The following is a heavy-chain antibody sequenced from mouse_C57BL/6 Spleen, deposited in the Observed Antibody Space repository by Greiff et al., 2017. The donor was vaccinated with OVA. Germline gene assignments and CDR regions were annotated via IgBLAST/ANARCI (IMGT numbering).Heavy chain of an antibody. CDR2: IRNKANGYTT. Sequence: EVMLVESGGGLVQPGGSLSLSCAASGFTFTDYYMSWVRQPPGKALEWLGFIRNKANGYTTEYSASVKGRFTISRDNSQSNLYLQMNALRAEDSATYYCARYIDYDVGGYYAMDYWGQGTSVTVSS. J-gene: IGHJ4*01. V-gene: IGHV7-3*01. CDR1: GFTFTDYY. D-gene: IGHD2-4*01. CDR3: ARYIDYDVGGYYAMDY.